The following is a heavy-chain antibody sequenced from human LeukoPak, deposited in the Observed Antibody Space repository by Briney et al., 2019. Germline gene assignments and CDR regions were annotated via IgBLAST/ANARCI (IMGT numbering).Heavy chain of an antibody. CDR3: AKSGGFYGDYVVLPPYFDY. CDR2: INWNGGST. V-gene: IGHV3-20*04. CDR1: GFTFSSYG. J-gene: IGHJ4*02. Sequence: GGSLRLSCAASGFTFSSYGMHWVRQAPGKGLEWVSGINWNGGSTGYADSVKGRFTISSDNAKNSLYLQMNSLRAEDTALYYCAKSGGFYGDYVVLPPYFDYWGQGTLVTVSS. D-gene: IGHD4-17*01.